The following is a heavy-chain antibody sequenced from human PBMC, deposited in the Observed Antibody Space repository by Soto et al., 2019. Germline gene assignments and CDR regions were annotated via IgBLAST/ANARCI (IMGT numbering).Heavy chain of an antibody. CDR2: ISSSSSTI. CDR1: GFTFSSYS. D-gene: IGHD2-15*01. CDR3: ARDRCSGGSCYFDY. V-gene: IGHV3-48*01. Sequence: GGSLRLSCAASGFTFSSYSMNWVRQAPGKGLEWVSYISSSSSTIYYADSVKGRFTISRDNAKNSLYPQMNSLRAEDTAVYYCARDRCSGGSCYFDYWGQGTLVTVSS. J-gene: IGHJ4*02.